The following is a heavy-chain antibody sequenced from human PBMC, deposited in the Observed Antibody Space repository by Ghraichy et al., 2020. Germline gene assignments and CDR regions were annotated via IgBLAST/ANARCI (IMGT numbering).Heavy chain of an antibody. V-gene: IGHV3-64D*06. D-gene: IGHD3-10*01. J-gene: IGHJ4*02. CDR1: GFTFRSYA. Sequence: GGSLRLSCSASGFTFRSYAMHWVRQAPGKGLEYVSGINDKGRSTYYADSVKGRFTISRDYSKNTLYLQMSSLRAEDTAVYYCVKEYYGSGNLAFDYWGQGTLVTVSS. CDR3: VKEYYGSGNLAFDY. CDR2: INDKGRST.